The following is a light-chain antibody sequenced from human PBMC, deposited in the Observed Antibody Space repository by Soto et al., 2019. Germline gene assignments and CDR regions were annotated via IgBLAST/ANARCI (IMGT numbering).Light chain of an antibody. CDR1: QSISSN. CDR2: GAS. Sequence: EIVMTQSPAPLSVSPGEVATLSCMASQSISSNLAWYQQKPGQAPKLLIYGASTRATGFPARFSGSGSGTEFTLTISSLQSEDFAVYYCQQYNDWPLTFGGGTKVEIK. CDR3: QQYNDWPLT. J-gene: IGKJ4*01. V-gene: IGKV3-15*01.